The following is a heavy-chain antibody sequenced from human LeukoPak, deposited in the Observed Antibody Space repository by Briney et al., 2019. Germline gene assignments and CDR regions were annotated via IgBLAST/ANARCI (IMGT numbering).Heavy chain of an antibody. V-gene: IGHV3-48*03. CDR3: ARDSYCCGGSCYSYYFYY. D-gene: IGHD2-15*01. Sequence: GGSLRLSCAASGFTFSSYEMNWVRQAPGKGLEWVSYISSSGSTIYYADSVKGRFTISRDNAKNSLYLQMNSLRAEDTAVYYCARDSYCCGGSCYSYYFYYWGQGTLVTVSS. CDR2: ISSSGSTI. J-gene: IGHJ4*02. CDR1: GFTFSSYE.